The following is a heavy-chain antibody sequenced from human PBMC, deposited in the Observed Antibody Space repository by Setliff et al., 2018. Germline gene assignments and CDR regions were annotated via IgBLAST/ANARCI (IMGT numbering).Heavy chain of an antibody. CDR1: GYTFTNYG. Sequence: ASVKVSCKASGYTFTNYGITWVRQAPGQGLEWMGWINNYSFKTNYPQKFLGRVTVTTDTSTSTAYMELRSLTSDDTAVYYCARSQWDGLWFKELLSNWGQGTLVTVSS. CDR3: ARSQWDGLWFKELLSN. CDR2: INNYSFKT. D-gene: IGHD3-10*01. J-gene: IGHJ4*02. V-gene: IGHV1-18*01.